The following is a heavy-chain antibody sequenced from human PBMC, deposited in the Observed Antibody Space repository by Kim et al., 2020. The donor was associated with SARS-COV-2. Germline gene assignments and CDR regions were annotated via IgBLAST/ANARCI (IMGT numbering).Heavy chain of an antibody. CDR2: ITVSGSNT. V-gene: IGHV3-23*01. D-gene: IGHD2-2*01. CDR3: AKSSSTWENDACDI. CDR1: GFTFSSYA. Sequence: GGSLRLSCAASGFTFSSYAMTWVRQAPGKGLEWVSAITVSGSNTYYADSVRGRFTISRDNSKNTLYLQMNSLRADDTAVYYCAKSSSTWENDACDIWGQGTMVTVSS. J-gene: IGHJ3*02.